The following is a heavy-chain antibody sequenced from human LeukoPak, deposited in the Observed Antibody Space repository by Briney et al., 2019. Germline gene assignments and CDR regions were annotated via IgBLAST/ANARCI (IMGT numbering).Heavy chain of an antibody. CDR3: ARSIYGYNPYFDY. J-gene: IGHJ4*02. CDR1: GFTVSSNY. D-gene: IGHD5-24*01. Sequence: GGSLRLSCAASGFTVSSNYMSWVRQAPGKGLEWVSVTYSGGSTYYADSVKGRFTISRHNSKNTLYLQMNSLRAEDTAVYYCARSIYGYNPYFDYWGQGTLVTVSS. CDR2: TYSGGST. V-gene: IGHV3-53*04.